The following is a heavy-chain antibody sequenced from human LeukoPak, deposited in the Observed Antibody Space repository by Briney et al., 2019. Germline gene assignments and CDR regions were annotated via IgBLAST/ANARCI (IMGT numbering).Heavy chain of an antibody. CDR2: INPSGGST. Sequence: ASVKVSCKVSGYTFTSYYMHWVRQAPGQGLEWVGIINPSGGSTKYAQKFQGRVTMTRDTSTSTVYMELSSLRSEDTAVYYCASGGPTGTVDYWGQGTLVTVSS. J-gene: IGHJ4*02. V-gene: IGHV1-46*01. CDR3: ASGGPTGTVDY. D-gene: IGHD1-1*01. CDR1: GYTFTSYY.